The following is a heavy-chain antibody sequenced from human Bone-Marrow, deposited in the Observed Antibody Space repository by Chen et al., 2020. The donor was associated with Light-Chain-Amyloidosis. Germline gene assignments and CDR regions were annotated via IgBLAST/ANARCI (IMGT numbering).Heavy chain of an antibody. CDR1: GYTFPNYW. CDR3: ARRRDGYNFDY. CDR2: IYPDDSDA. J-gene: IGHJ4*02. V-gene: IGHV5-51*01. Sequence: EVQLAQSGPEVKKPGESLKISCKGSGYTFPNYWIGWVRQMPGKGLEWMGVIYPDDSDARYSPSFEGQVTISADKSITTAYLQWRSLKASDNAMYYCARRRDGYNFDYWGQGTLVTVSS. D-gene: IGHD5-12*01.